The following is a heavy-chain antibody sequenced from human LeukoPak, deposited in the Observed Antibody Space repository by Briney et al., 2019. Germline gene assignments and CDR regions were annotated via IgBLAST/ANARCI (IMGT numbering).Heavy chain of an antibody. CDR3: AKNVVVKRYIDF. CDR2: ISGGGRTT. Sequence: GGSLRLSCAASGFTFSNHAMSWVRQAPGKGLQWVAVISGGGRTTEYEDFVKGRFTISRDNSKNALSLQMNSLTVEDTAIYFCAKNVVVKRYIDFWGQGTLVTVSS. D-gene: IGHD2-15*01. CDR1: GFTFSNHA. V-gene: IGHV3-23*01. J-gene: IGHJ4*02.